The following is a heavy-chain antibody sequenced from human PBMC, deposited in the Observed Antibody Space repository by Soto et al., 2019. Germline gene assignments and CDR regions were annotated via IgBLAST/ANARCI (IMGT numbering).Heavy chain of an antibody. D-gene: IGHD2-8*02. CDR1: GYTYTRYG. CDR2: ISAYNGNT. CDR3: ARWDGYWLRCFDY. V-gene: IGHV1-18*01. J-gene: IGHJ4*02. Sequence: ASVKVSCKTSGYTYTRYGSSWVRQAPGQGLEWMGWISAYNGNTNYAQKLQGRVTMTTDTSTSTAYMELRSLRSDDTAVYYCARWDGYWLRCFDYWGQGTLVTVSS.